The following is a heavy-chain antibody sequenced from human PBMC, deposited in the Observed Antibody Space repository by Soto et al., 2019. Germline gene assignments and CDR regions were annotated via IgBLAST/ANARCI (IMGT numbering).Heavy chain of an antibody. D-gene: IGHD2-15*01. J-gene: IGHJ6*02. CDR1: RFTFSSYA. Sequence: QVQLVESGGGVVQPGTSLRLSCAASRFTFSSYAMDWVRQAPGKGLEWVAVISHDGSEKYYGDSVKGRFTISRDNPKNTVYLQMNSLRPEDTAVYYCARAVAYFYHYYYAMDVWGQGTAVTVSS. CDR2: ISHDGSEK. CDR3: ARAVAYFYHYYYAMDV. V-gene: IGHV3-30-3*01.